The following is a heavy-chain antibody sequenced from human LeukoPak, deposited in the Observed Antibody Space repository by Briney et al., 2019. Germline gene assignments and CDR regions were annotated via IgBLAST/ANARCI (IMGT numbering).Heavy chain of an antibody. CDR3: TRLRGDWFRFDY. Sequence: GGSLRLSCAASGLTFSDSAIHWVRQASGKGLEWVGRIKTKSNNYATAFAASVKGRFTISRDDSKNTAYLQMNSLKSEDTAVYCCTRLRGDWFRFDYWGQGTLVTVSS. CDR2: IKTKSNNYAT. J-gene: IGHJ4*02. CDR1: GLTFSDSA. D-gene: IGHD3-9*01. V-gene: IGHV3-73*01.